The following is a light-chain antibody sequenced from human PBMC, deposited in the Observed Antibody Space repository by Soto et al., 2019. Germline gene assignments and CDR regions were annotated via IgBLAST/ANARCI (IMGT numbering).Light chain of an antibody. V-gene: IGKV3-11*01. CDR3: QQRSNWPPT. Sequence: EIVLTQSPATLSLSPGERATLSCRASQSVSSYLAWYRQKPGQAPRLLIYDASNRATGIPARFSASGSGTAFTLTISSLEPEDFAVYYCQQRSNWPPTFGQGTKLEIK. J-gene: IGKJ2*01. CDR2: DAS. CDR1: QSVSSY.